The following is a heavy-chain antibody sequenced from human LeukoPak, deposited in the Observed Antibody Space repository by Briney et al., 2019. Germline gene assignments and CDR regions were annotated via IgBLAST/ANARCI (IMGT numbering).Heavy chain of an antibody. J-gene: IGHJ4*02. CDR2: INHSGST. CDR3: ASTSDYYDSSGYSPYLFDY. CDR1: GGSFSGYY. Sequence: SETLSLTCAVYGGSFSGYYWSWIRQPPGKGLEWIGEINHSGSTNYNPSLKSRVTISVDTSKNQFSLKLSSVTAADTAVYYCASTSDYYDSSGYSPYLFDYWGQGTLVTVSS. V-gene: IGHV4-34*01. D-gene: IGHD3-22*01.